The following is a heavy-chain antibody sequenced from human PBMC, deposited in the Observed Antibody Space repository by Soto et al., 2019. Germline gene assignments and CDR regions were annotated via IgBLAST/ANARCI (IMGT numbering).Heavy chain of an antibody. D-gene: IGHD3-9*01. Sequence: QITLKESGPTLVKPTQTLTLTCTFSGFSLSTSGVGVGWIRQPPGKALEWLALIYWDDDKRYSPSLKSRLTITKDTSKYQVVLTMTNMDPVDTATYYCAHRRWWLTGYYFDAFDIWGQGTMVTVSS. CDR3: AHRRWWLTGYYFDAFDI. CDR2: IYWDDDK. V-gene: IGHV2-5*02. CDR1: GFSLSTSGVG. J-gene: IGHJ3*02.